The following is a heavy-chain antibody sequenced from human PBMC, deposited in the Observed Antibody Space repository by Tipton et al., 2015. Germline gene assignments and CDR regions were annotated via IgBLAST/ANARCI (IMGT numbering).Heavy chain of an antibody. J-gene: IGHJ5*02. Sequence: TLSLTCTVSGGSISSGAYYWSWIRQHPGKGLEWIGYIYYSGRTYYNPSLRSRVIISVDTSKNQLSLNLTSVTTADTAVYYCARVDRWLQFMNWFDPWGQGTLVTVSS. CDR2: IYYSGRT. V-gene: IGHV4-31*03. D-gene: IGHD5-24*01. CDR1: GGSISSGAYY. CDR3: ARVDRWLQFMNWFDP.